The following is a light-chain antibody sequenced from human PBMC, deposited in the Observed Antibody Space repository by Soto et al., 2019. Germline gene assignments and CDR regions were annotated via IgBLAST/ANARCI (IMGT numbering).Light chain of an antibody. Sequence: EIVLTQSPGTLSLSPGERATLSCRASQSVSSSYLAWYQQKPGQAPSLLIYGASSRATGIPDRFSGSGSGTDFTITISRLEPEDFAVYYCQQYGSSPHTFGQGTKVDIK. J-gene: IGKJ1*01. CDR2: GAS. CDR1: QSVSSSY. V-gene: IGKV3-20*01. CDR3: QQYGSSPHT.